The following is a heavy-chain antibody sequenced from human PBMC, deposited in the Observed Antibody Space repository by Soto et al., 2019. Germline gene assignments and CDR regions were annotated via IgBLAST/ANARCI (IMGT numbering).Heavy chain of an antibody. CDR1: GGSFSGYD. V-gene: IGHV4-34*01. CDR2: INHSGTT. D-gene: IGHD6-19*01. J-gene: IGHJ4*02. CDR3: ARAGPAVAGKSPFDC. Sequence: SETLSLTCAVYGGSFSGYDWSWIRQPPWKGLEWIGEINHSGTTNYNPSLKSRVTISVDTSKKQLSLKLSSVTAADTAVYYCARAGPAVAGKSPFDCSGRRTLVAVCS.